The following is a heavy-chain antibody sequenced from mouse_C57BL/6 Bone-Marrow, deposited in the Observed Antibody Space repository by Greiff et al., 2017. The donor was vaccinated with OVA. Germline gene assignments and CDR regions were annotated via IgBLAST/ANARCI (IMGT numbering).Heavy chain of an antibody. J-gene: IGHJ4*01. D-gene: IGHD2-2*01. V-gene: IGHV1-81*01. Sequence: QVQLQQSGAELARPGASVKLSCKASGYTFTSYGISWVQQSPGQGLEWIGEIYPRSGNTYYNEKFKGKATLTADKSSSTAYMELRSLTSEDSAVYFCARRGLRLYAMDYWGQGTSVTVTS. CDR1: GYTFTSYG. CDR2: IYPRSGNT. CDR3: ARRGLRLYAMDY.